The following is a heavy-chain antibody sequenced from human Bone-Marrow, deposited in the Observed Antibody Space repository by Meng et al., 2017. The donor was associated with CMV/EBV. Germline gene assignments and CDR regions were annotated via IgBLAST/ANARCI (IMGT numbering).Heavy chain of an antibody. Sequence: GESLKISCAASGFAFSSYALHWVRRAPGKGLEWVSAIGTGGDTYYADSVMGRFTISRDNAKKSLYLQMNSLIAEDTAVYYCAREYSYGPFDYWGQGMWVTVSS. CDR2: IGTGGDT. D-gene: IGHD5-18*01. CDR1: GFAFSSYA. J-gene: IGHJ4*02. V-gene: IGHV3-47*02. CDR3: AREYSYGPFDY.